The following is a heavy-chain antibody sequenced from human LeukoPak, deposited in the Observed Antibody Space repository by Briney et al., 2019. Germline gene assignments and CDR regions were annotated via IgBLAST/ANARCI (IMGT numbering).Heavy chain of an antibody. Sequence: ASVNVSCKASGYTFTSYGISWVRQAPGQGLEGMGWISAYNGNTNYAQKLQGRVTMTTDTSTSTAYMELRSLRSDDTAVYYCARDLGTTVTTYYWGQGTLVTVSS. CDR1: GYTFTSYG. CDR3: ARDLGTTVTTYY. CDR2: ISAYNGNT. V-gene: IGHV1-18*01. D-gene: IGHD4-17*01. J-gene: IGHJ4*02.